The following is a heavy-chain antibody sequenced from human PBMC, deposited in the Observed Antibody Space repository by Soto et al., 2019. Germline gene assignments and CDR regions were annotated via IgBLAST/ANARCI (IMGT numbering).Heavy chain of an antibody. D-gene: IGHD5-18*01. CDR3: ARLTSYGFPPFDY. V-gene: IGHV4-39*01. CDR1: GGSISSSSYY. Sequence: QLQLQESGPGLVKPSETLSLTCTVSGGSISSSSYYWGWIRQPPGKGLEWIGSIYYSGSTYYNPSLKSRVTISVDTSKNQFSLKLSSVTAADTAVYYCARLTSYGFPPFDYWGQGTLVTVSS. CDR2: IYYSGST. J-gene: IGHJ4*02.